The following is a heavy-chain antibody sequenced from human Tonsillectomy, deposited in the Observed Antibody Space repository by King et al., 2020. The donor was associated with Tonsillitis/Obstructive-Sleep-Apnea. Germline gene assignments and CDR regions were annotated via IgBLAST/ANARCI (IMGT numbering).Heavy chain of an antibody. Sequence: EVQLVESGGGLVQPGGSLRLSCAASGFTFSSYAMSWVRQAPGKGLEWVSAISGSGGSTYYADSVKGRFTISRDNSKNTLYLQMNSLRAEDTAVYYCAKAGDSSGYYIYYYGMDVWGQGTTVTVSS. D-gene: IGHD3-22*01. V-gene: IGHV3-23*04. CDR2: ISGSGGST. J-gene: IGHJ6*02. CDR1: GFTFSSYA. CDR3: AKAGDSSGYYIYYYGMDV.